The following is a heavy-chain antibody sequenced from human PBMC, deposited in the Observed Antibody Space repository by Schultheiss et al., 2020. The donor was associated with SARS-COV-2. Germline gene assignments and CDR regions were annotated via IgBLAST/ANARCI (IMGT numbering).Heavy chain of an antibody. Sequence: SGPTLVKPTQTVTLTCTFSGFSLSTSGVGVGWIRQPPGKALEWLALIYWNDDKRYSPSLKSRLTITKDTSKNQVVLTMTNMDPVDTATYFCAHSFYDFWSGNYPGGYFDYWGQGTLVTVSS. J-gene: IGHJ4*02. CDR1: GFSLSTSGVG. CDR3: AHSFYDFWSGNYPGGYFDY. V-gene: IGHV2-5*01. D-gene: IGHD3-3*01. CDR2: IYWNDDK.